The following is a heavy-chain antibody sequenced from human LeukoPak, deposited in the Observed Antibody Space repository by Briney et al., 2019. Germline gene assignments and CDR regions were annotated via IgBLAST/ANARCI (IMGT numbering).Heavy chain of an antibody. J-gene: IGHJ4*02. CDR2: INHSGST. CDR3: ARGYYGSGSYRD. D-gene: IGHD3-10*01. Sequence: SETLSLTCAVYGGSFSGYYWSWIRQPPGKGLEWIGEINHSGSTNYNPSLKSRGTISVDTSKNQFSLKLSSVTAADTAVYYCARGYYGSGSYRDWGQGTLVIVSS. CDR1: GGSFSGYY. V-gene: IGHV4-34*01.